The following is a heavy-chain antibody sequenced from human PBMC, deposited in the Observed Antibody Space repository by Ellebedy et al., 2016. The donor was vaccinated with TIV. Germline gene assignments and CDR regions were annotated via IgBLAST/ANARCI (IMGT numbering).Heavy chain of an antibody. V-gene: IGHV3-30-3*01. D-gene: IGHD6-13*01. CDR3: ARVRGMAYYYYYMDV. Sequence: GGSLRLSXAASGFTFSSYAMHWVRQAPGKGLEWVAVISYDGSNKYYADSVKGRFTISRDNSKNTLYLQMNSLRAEDTAVYYCARVRGMAYYYYYMDVWGKGTTVTVSS. CDR2: ISYDGSNK. J-gene: IGHJ6*03. CDR1: GFTFSSYA.